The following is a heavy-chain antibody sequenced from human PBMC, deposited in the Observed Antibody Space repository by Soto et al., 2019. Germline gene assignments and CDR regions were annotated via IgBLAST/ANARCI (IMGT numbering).Heavy chain of an antibody. V-gene: IGHV3-48*02. Sequence: EVQLVESGGGLVQPGGSLRLSCAASGFTFSSYTMNWVRQAPGKGLEWVSYITSSSSTIYYADSVKGRFTISRDNATNSLYLQMNGLRDEDTAVYYCARTLAAAAYYYYYGMDVWGQGTTVSVSS. CDR1: GFTFSSYT. CDR3: ARTLAAAAYYYYYGMDV. J-gene: IGHJ6*02. CDR2: ITSSSSTI. D-gene: IGHD6-13*01.